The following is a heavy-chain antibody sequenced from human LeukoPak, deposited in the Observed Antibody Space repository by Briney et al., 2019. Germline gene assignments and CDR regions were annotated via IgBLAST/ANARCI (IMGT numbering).Heavy chain of an antibody. D-gene: IGHD6-13*01. CDR1: GYSFTSYW. V-gene: IGHV5-51*01. Sequence: GESLKISCKGSGYSFTSYWIGWVRQMPGKGLEWMGIIYPGDSDTRYSPSFQGQVTISADKSISTAYLQWSSLKASDTAMYYCAGHSSSWGPSYYYYYMDVWGKGTTVTISS. J-gene: IGHJ6*03. CDR2: IYPGDSDT. CDR3: AGHSSSWGPSYYYYYMDV.